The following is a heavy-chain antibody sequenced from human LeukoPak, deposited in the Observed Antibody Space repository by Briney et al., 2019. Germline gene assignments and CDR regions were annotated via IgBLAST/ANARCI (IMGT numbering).Heavy chain of an antibody. CDR1: GFTFSSYA. Sequence: PGGSLRLSCAASGFTFSSYAMSWVRQAPGKGLEWVSGIRDSGDSTYYADSVKGRFATSRDNSKNTVYLQMNSLRAEDTAVYYCAKARGYSSSSSFDYWGQGALVTVSS. V-gene: IGHV3-23*01. J-gene: IGHJ4*02. CDR2: IRDSGDST. D-gene: IGHD6-13*01. CDR3: AKARGYSSSSSFDY.